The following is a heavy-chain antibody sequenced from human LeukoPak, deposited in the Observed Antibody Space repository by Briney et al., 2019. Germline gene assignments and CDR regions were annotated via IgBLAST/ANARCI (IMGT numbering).Heavy chain of an antibody. V-gene: IGHV1-2*02. CDR3: ARNQGDGFSYGYY. J-gene: IGHJ4*02. Sequence: ASVKVSCKASGYTFSGYYMNWVRQAPGQGLEWMGWINPNSGDTSYAPKFQGRVIMTRDTSISTAYMELSRLRSDDTAVYYCARNQGDGFSYGYYWGQGTLVTVSS. CDR1: GYTFSGYY. D-gene: IGHD5-18*01. CDR2: INPNSGDT.